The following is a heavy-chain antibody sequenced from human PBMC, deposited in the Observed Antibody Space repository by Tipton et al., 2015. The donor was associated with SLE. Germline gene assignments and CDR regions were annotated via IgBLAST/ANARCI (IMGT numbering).Heavy chain of an antibody. J-gene: IGHJ3*02. V-gene: IGHV4-59*11. CDR3: ATIWGSGAFDI. Sequence: TLSLTCTVSGGSISSHYWSWIRQPPGKGLEWIGYIYYSGSTNYNPSLKSRVTISVDTSKNQFSLKLSSVTAADTAVYYCATIWGSGAFDIWGQGTMVTVSS. CDR1: GGSISSHY. D-gene: IGHD7-27*01. CDR2: IYYSGST.